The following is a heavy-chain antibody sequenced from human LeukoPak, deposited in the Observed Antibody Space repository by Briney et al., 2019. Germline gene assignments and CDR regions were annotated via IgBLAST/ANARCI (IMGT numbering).Heavy chain of an antibody. CDR1: GFTFSSYW. CDR2: INSDGSST. CDR3: ARADIVVVPSD. J-gene: IGHJ4*02. Sequence: GGSLRLSCAASGFTFSSYWRHWVRQAPGKGLVWVSRINSDGSSTSYADSVKGRFTISRDNAKNTLYLQMNSLRAEDTAVYYCARADIVVVPSDWGQGTLVTVSS. D-gene: IGHD2-2*01. V-gene: IGHV3-74*01.